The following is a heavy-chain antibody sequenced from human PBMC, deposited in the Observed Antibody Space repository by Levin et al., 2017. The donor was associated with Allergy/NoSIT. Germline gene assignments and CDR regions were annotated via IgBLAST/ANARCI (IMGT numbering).Heavy chain of an antibody. Sequence: PSETLSLTCSVSGDSVGSGGYYWSWVRQRPGEGLEWIGYIYRGGITKYHSAYDRRAVISVNMSKNQVSLRLMSVTATDTAVYYCTRDAGTGSFYNRPFHFWGQGILVTVSS. CDR2: IYRGGIT. CDR3: TRDAGTGSFYNRPFHF. CDR1: GDSVGSGGYY. D-gene: IGHD3-10*01. V-gene: IGHV4-31*03. J-gene: IGHJ4*02.